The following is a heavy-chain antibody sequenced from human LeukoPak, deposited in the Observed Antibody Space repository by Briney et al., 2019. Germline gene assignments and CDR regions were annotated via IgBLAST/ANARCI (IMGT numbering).Heavy chain of an antibody. CDR1: GFTFSSYG. J-gene: IGHJ6*02. Sequence: PGGSLRLSCAASGFTFSSYGMHWVRQAPGKGLEWVAVISYDGSNKYYADSVKGRFTISRDNSKNTLYLQMNSLRAEDTAVYYCAKASDPYGMDVWGQGTTVTVS. CDR2: ISYDGSNK. V-gene: IGHV3-30*18. CDR3: AKASDPYGMDV.